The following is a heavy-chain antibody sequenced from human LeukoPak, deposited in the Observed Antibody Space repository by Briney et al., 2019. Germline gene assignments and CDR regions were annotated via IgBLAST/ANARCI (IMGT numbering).Heavy chain of an antibody. CDR1: GFTFSSYA. Sequence: GGSLRLSCAASGFTFSSYAMHWVRQAPGKGLEWVAVISYDGSNKYYADSVKGRFTISRDNSKNTLYLQMNSLRAEDTAVYYCAKTYYDFWSGKREPLLPDYWGQGTLVTVSS. CDR2: ISYDGSNK. CDR3: AKTYYDFWSGKREPLLPDY. J-gene: IGHJ4*02. D-gene: IGHD3-3*01. V-gene: IGHV3-30*01.